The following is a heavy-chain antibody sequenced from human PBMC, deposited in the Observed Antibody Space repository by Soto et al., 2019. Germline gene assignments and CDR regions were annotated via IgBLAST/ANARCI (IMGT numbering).Heavy chain of an antibody. D-gene: IGHD5-12*01. CDR1: GGSISSSSYY. CDR3: ARSTEGWVATIPFDY. V-gene: IGHV4-39*01. J-gene: IGHJ4*02. Sequence: QLQLQESGPGLVKASGTLSLTCTVSGGSISSSSYYWGWIRQPPGKGLEWIGSIYYSGSTYYNPSLKSRVTISVDTSKNQFSLKLSSVTAADTAVYYCARSTEGWVATIPFDYWGQGTLVTVSS. CDR2: IYYSGST.